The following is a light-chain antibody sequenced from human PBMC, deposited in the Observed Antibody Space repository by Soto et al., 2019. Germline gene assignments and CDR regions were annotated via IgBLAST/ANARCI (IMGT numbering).Light chain of an antibody. CDR3: QQSYSTPRP. V-gene: IGKV1-39*01. CDR2: AAS. Sequence: DIQMTQSPSSLSASAGVRVTITCRASQSISTYLNWYQQKPGKAPNLLIYAASSLQSGVPSRFSGSGSGTDFTLTISTLQPEDFATYYCQQSYSTPRPFGQGTKVDTK. J-gene: IGKJ1*01. CDR1: QSISTY.